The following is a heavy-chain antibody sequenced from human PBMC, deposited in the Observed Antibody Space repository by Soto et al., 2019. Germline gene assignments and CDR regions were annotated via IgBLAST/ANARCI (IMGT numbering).Heavy chain of an antibody. D-gene: IGHD2-21*01. CDR1: GGSISSGGYY. J-gene: IGHJ4*02. CDR2: IYYSGST. Sequence: SETLSLTCTVSGGSISSGGYYWSWIRQHPGKGLEWIGYIYYSGSTYYNPSLKSRVTISVDTSMNQFSLKLSSVTAADTAVYYCARGIPPNVIIFDYWGQGTLVTVSS. CDR3: ARGIPPNVIIFDY. V-gene: IGHV4-31*03.